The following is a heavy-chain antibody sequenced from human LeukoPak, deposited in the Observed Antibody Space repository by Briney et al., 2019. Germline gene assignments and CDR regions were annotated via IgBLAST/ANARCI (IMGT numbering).Heavy chain of an antibody. D-gene: IGHD1-26*01. Sequence: PGGSLRLSCAATGFTFSSYGMSWVRQAPGKGLEWVSIVIGSGDSTYYADSVKGRFTISRDNSKNTLYLQMNSLRAEDTAVYYCAKNGVGSTWGNYFDYWGQGTLVTVSS. V-gene: IGHV3-23*01. CDR2: VIGSGDST. CDR1: GFTFSSYG. J-gene: IGHJ4*02. CDR3: AKNGVGSTWGNYFDY.